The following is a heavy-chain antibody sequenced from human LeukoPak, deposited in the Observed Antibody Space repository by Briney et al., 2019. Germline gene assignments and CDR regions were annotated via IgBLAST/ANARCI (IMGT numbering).Heavy chain of an antibody. D-gene: IGHD3-22*01. J-gene: IGHJ3*02. V-gene: IGHV3-7*01. Sequence: PGGSLRLSCAASGFTFSSYWMHWVRQAPGKGLEWVANIKQDGSEKYYVDSVKGRFTISRDNAKNSLYLQMNSLRAEDTAVYYCAGEEYYYDSSGYRPGAFDIWGQGTMVTVSS. CDR2: IKQDGSEK. CDR3: AGEEYYYDSSGYRPGAFDI. CDR1: GFTFSSYW.